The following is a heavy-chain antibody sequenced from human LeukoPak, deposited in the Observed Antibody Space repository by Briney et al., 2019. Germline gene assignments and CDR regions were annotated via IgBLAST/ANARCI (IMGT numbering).Heavy chain of an antibody. CDR2: IYYSGST. V-gene: IGHV4-59*01. D-gene: IGHD3-3*01. CDR1: GGSISSYY. Sequence: SETLSLTCTVSGGSISSYYWSWIRQPPGKGLEWIGYIYYSGSTNYNPSLKSRVTISVDTSKNQFSLKLSSVTAADTAVYYCARVDTSTYDFWNGYYVPAGFDYWGQGTLVTVSS. CDR3: ARVDTSTYDFWNGYYVPAGFDY. J-gene: IGHJ4*02.